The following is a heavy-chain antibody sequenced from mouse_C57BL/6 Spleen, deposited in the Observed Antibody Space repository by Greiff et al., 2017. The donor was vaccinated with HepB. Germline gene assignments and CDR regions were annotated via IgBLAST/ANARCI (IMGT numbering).Heavy chain of an antibody. CDR2: INPNNGGT. D-gene: IGHD1-1*01. Sequence: EVQLQQSGPELVKPGASVKMSCKASGYTFTDYNMHWVKQSHGKSLEWIGYINPNNGGTSYNQKFKGKATLTVNKSSSTAYMELRSLTSEDSAVYYGARGIYYGSSYAMDYWGQGTSVTVSS. CDR3: ARGIYYGSSYAMDY. V-gene: IGHV1-22*01. CDR1: GYTFTDYN. J-gene: IGHJ4*01.